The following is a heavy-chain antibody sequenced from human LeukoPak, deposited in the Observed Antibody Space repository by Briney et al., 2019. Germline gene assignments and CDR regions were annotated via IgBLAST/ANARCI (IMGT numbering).Heavy chain of an antibody. CDR3: ARYICGSYPTFEDY. CDR2: ISYSGST. J-gene: IGHJ4*02. Sequence: SETLSLTCTVSGGSISSYYWSWIRQPPGKGLEWIGYISYSGSTNYNPSLKSRVTISVDTSKNQLSLKLNSVTAADTAVYYCARYICGSYPTFEDYWRQGSLVTVSS. V-gene: IGHV4-59*01. CDR1: GGSISSYY. D-gene: IGHD3-16*02.